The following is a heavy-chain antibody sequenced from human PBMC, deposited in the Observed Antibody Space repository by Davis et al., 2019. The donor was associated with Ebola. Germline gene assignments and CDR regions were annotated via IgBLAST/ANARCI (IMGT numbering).Heavy chain of an antibody. D-gene: IGHD2-15*01. J-gene: IGHJ4*02. CDR1: GGSMSTYY. Sequence: MPSETLSLTCTVSGGSMSTYYWSWIRQPPGKGLEWIGYIYYSGSTNYNPSLKSRVTISVDTSKNQFSLKLSSVTAADTAVYYCAREEGYCSGGSCYSGPFDYWGQGTLVTVSS. CDR3: AREEGYCSGGSCYSGPFDY. V-gene: IGHV4-59*12. CDR2: IYYSGST.